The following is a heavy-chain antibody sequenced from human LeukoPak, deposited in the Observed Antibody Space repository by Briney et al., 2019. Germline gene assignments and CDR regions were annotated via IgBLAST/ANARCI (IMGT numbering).Heavy chain of an antibody. CDR3: ARQFWSGYPRFDY. CDR2: IYSSGNT. D-gene: IGHD3-3*01. CDR1: GGSIFNYY. Sequence: SETLSLTCSVSGGSIFNYYWIWIRQPPGKGLEWIGNIYSSGNTNYNPSLKSRVTISVDTSKNQFSLKLSSVTAAHTAVYYCARQFWSGYPRFDYWGQGNLVTVSS. J-gene: IGHJ4*02. V-gene: IGHV4-59*01.